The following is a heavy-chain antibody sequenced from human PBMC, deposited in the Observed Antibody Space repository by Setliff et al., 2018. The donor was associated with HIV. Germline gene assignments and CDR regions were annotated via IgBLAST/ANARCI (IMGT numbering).Heavy chain of an antibody. CDR1: GFTFVTSN. J-gene: IGHJ5*02. CDR3: AKDPAGSITMILVVKNP. CDR2: IIASGGTT. D-gene: IGHD3-22*01. Sequence: GGSLRLSCAASGFTFVTSNMSWVRQAPGKGLGWVSTIIASGGTTYYADSVKGRFTTSRDNSKNTLWLQMNSLRADDTAVYYCAKDPAGSITMILVVKNPWAQGTLVTVSS. V-gene: IGHV3-23*01.